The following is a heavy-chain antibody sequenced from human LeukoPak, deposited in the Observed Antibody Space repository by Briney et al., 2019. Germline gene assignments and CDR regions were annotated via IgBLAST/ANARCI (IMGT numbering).Heavy chain of an antibody. V-gene: IGHV3-66*01. J-gene: IGHJ3*02. Sequence: GGSLRLSCAASGFTVSTNYMSWVRQAPGKGLEWVSVTYSRGSTYYADSVKGRFTISRDNSKNTLYLQMNSLRDEDTAVYYCARGGPEDAFDIWGQGTMVTVSS. D-gene: IGHD1-14*01. CDR2: TYSRGST. CDR1: GFTVSTNY. CDR3: ARGGPEDAFDI.